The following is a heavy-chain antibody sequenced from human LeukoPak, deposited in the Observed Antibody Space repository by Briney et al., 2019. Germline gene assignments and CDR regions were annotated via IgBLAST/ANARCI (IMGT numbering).Heavy chain of an antibody. CDR3: AKDKYGDPPFDAFDI. V-gene: IGHV3-30*18. J-gene: IGHJ3*02. Sequence: GGSLRLSCAASGFTSSSYGMHWVRQAPGKGLEWVAVISYDGSNKYYADFVKGRFTISRDNSKNTLYLQMNSLRAEDTAVYYCAKDKYGDPPFDAFDIWGQGTMVTVSS. D-gene: IGHD4-17*01. CDR2: ISYDGSNK. CDR1: GFTSSSYG.